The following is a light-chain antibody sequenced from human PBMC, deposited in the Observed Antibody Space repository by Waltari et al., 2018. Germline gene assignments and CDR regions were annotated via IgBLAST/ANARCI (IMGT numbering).Light chain of an antibody. V-gene: IGKV4-1*01. Sequence: DIVMTQYPDSLAVSLGERAPINCKSSQSVLSSSNNKNYLAWYQQKPGQPPKLLIYWASTRESGVPDRFSGSGSGTDFTLTISSLQAEDVAVYYCQQYYSTPDTFGPGTKVDIK. CDR1: QSVLSSSNNKNY. CDR3: QQYYSTPDT. CDR2: WAS. J-gene: IGKJ3*01.